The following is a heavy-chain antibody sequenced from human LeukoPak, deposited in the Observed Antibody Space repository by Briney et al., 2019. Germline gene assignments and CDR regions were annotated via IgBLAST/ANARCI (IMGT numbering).Heavy chain of an antibody. D-gene: IGHD4-17*01. Sequence: GGSLRLSCAASGFTFSSYWMGWVRQAPGKGLEWVANIKQDGSEKYYVDSVKGRFTISRDNPKSTLSLQMRSLRVDDTAVYYCAKDYGDYAGREGFDFWGQGTMVTVSS. V-gene: IGHV3-7*03. CDR2: IKQDGSEK. CDR1: GFTFSSYW. CDR3: AKDYGDYAGREGFDF. J-gene: IGHJ3*01.